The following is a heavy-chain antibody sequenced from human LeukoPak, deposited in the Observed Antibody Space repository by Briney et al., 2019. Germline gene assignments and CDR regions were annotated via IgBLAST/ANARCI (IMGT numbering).Heavy chain of an antibody. J-gene: IGHJ6*03. V-gene: IGHV3-21*01. Sequence: GGSLRLSCAASGFTFSSYSMNWVRQAPGKGLEWVSSISSSSSYKYYADSVKGRFTISRDNAKNSLYLQMNSLRAEDTAVYYCARVFSGESIAVAGRNYFDYYYYMVVWGKGTTVTVSS. CDR2: ISSSSSYK. CDR3: ARVFSGESIAVAGRNYFDYYYYMVV. CDR1: GFTFSSYS. D-gene: IGHD6-19*01.